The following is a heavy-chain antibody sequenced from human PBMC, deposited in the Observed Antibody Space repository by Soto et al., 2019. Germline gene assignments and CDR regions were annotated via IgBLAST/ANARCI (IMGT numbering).Heavy chain of an antibody. V-gene: IGHV3-30-3*01. CDR1: GFTFSSYA. CDR3: AVLWSGYSSVFDY. J-gene: IGHJ4*02. Sequence: QVQLVESGGGVVQPGRSLRLSCAASGFTFSSYAMHWVRQAPGKGLEWVAVISYDGSKKYYADSVKGRFTISRDNSKNTLYLQMNSLRAEDTAVYYCAVLWSGYSSVFDYWGQGTLVTVSS. D-gene: IGHD3-3*01. CDR2: ISYDGSKK.